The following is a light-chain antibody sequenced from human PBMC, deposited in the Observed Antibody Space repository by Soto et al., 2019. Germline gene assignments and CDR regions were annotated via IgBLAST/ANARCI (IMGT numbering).Light chain of an antibody. CDR2: DVT. Sequence: QSALTQPASVSGSPGQSITISCTGTSSDIGGYSYVSWYQVHPGKAPKLMIFDVTHRPSGVSYRFSGSKSGNTASLTISGLQAEDEADYYCSSYTSSSSLAVFGGGTELTVL. CDR1: SSDIGGYSY. V-gene: IGLV2-14*03. CDR3: SSYTSSSSLAV. J-gene: IGLJ2*01.